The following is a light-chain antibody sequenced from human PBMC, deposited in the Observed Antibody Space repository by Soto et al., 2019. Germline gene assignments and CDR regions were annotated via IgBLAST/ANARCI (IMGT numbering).Light chain of an antibody. V-gene: IGKV1-39*01. CDR1: QSISSY. CDR2: ATS. CDR3: QQSYSTPPGT. Sequence: DIPMTQSPSSLSASVGDRVTITYRASQSISSYLNWYQQKPGKAPKLLIYATSSLQSGVPSRFSGSGSGTDFTLTISSLQPEDFATYYCQQSYSTPPGTLGQGTKVDIK. J-gene: IGKJ1*01.